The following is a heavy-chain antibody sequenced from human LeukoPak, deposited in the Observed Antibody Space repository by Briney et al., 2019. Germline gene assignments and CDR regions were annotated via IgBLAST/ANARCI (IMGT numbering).Heavy chain of an antibody. CDR3: ARTEVAATPNYYYYYMDV. Sequence: GGSLRLSCAASGFTFDDYAMHWVRQAPGKGLEWVSGISWNSGSIGYADSVKGRFTISRDNAKNSLYLQMNSLRAEDTAVYYCARTEVAATPNYYYYYMDVWGKGTTVTVSS. CDR1: GFTFDDYA. CDR2: ISWNSGSI. J-gene: IGHJ6*03. V-gene: IGHV3-9*01. D-gene: IGHD2-15*01.